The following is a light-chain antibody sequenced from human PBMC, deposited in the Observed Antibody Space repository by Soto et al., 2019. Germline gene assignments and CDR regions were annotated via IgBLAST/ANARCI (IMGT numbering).Light chain of an antibody. V-gene: IGKV1-33*01. CDR1: HDIKKY. J-gene: IGKJ4*01. CDR3: QQFDDLPLT. Sequence: DIQMTQSPSSLSASVGDRVTITCQASHDIKKYLNWYQQKAHKVPKLLIHDASTLATGVPSRFTGSGSGTDFTLTINSLQPEDVETYYCQQFDDLPLTFGGGTKVDI. CDR2: DAS.